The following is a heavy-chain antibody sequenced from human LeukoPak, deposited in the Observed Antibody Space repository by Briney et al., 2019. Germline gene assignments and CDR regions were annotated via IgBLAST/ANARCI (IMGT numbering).Heavy chain of an antibody. CDR2: IYTSGST. CDR3: ARALAAAGPGDFQH. D-gene: IGHD6-13*01. J-gene: IGHJ1*01. CDR1: GGSISSYY. Sequence: PSETLSLTCTVSGGSISSYYWSWIRQPAGKGLEWIGPIYTSGSTNYNPSLKSRVTISVDKSKNQFSLKLSSVTAADTAVYYCARALAAAGPGDFQHWGQGTLVTVSS. V-gene: IGHV4-4*07.